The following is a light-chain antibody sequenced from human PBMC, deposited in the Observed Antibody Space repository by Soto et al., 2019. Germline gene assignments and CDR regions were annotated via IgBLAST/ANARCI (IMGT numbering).Light chain of an antibody. Sequence: QSALTQPRSVSGSPGQSVTISCTGTSSDVGGYNYVSWYQQHPGKDPKIMIYDVSKRPSGVPDRFSGSKSGNTASLPISGLQAEDEADYYCCSYAGSYTFYVFGTGTKLTVL. CDR1: SSDVGGYNY. J-gene: IGLJ1*01. V-gene: IGLV2-11*01. CDR3: CSYAGSYTFYV. CDR2: DVS.